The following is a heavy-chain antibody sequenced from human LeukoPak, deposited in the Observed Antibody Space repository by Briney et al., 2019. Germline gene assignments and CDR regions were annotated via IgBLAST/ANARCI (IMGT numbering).Heavy chain of an antibody. D-gene: IGHD2-2*01. CDR3: ARDVLSCSSTSCYYPVVDGMDV. CDR2: INPSGGGT. CDR1: GYTFTSYY. Sequence: ASVKVSCKASGYTFTSYYMHWVRQAPGQGLEWMGIINPSGGGTSYAQKFQGRVTMTRDTSTSTVYMELSSLRSEDTAVYYCARDVLSCSSTSCYYPVVDGMDVWGQGTTVTVSS. J-gene: IGHJ6*02. V-gene: IGHV1-46*03.